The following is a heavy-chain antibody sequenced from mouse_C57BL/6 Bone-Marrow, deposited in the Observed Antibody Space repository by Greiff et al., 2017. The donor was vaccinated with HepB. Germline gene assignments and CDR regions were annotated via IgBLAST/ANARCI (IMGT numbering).Heavy chain of an antibody. V-gene: IGHV14-2*01. CDR1: GFNIKDYY. CDR2: IDPEDGET. CDR3: AREMVTPYWYFDV. D-gene: IGHD2-1*01. Sequence: VQLKESGAELVKPGASVKLSCTASGFNIKDYYMHWVKQRTEQGLEWIGRIDPEDGETKYAPKFQGKATITADTSSNTAYLQLSSLTSEDTAVYYCAREMVTPYWYFDVWGTGTTVTVSS. J-gene: IGHJ1*03.